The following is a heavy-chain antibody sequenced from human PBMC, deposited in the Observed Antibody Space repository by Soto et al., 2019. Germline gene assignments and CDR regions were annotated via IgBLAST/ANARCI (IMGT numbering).Heavy chain of an antibody. Sequence: VQLVQSGAEVKKPGASVKVSCKASGYTFFSYGISWVRQAPGQGLEWMGWISGYNGNAKYVKKFQGRVTMTTDTSTSTAYMELRSVRSDDSAEYYCARDRGIVDGDYVNGMDVWGQGTTVTVSS. CDR1: GYTFFSYG. CDR3: ARDRGIVDGDYVNGMDV. J-gene: IGHJ6*02. V-gene: IGHV1-18*01. CDR2: ISGYNGNA. D-gene: IGHD4-17*01.